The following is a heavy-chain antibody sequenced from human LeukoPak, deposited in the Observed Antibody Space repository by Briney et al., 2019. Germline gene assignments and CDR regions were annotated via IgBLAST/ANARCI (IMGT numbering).Heavy chain of an antibody. J-gene: IGHJ4*02. D-gene: IGHD3-3*01. CDR3: AASMGIFGVVIIGYFDY. V-gene: IGHV1-69*13. Sequence: ASVKVSCKASGGTFSSYAISWVRQAPGQGLEWMGGIIPIFGTANYAQKFQGRVTITADESTSTAYMELSGLRSEDTAVYYCAASMGIFGVVIIGYFDYWGQGTLVTVSS. CDR1: GGTFSSYA. CDR2: IIPIFGTA.